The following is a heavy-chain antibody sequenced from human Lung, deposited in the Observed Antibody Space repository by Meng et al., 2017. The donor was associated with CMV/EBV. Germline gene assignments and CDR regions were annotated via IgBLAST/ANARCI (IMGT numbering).Heavy chain of an antibody. V-gene: IGHV1-2*02. CDR3: ARAYPDYSNYPPYNWFDP. D-gene: IGHD4-11*01. J-gene: IGHJ5*02. CDR2: INPNSGGT. Sequence: QVQLVQSGAEVKKPGASVKVSCXXXXYTFTGYYMHWVRQAPGQGLEWMGWINPNSGGTNYAQKFQGRVTMTRDTSISTAYMELSRLRSDDTAVYYCARAYPDYSNYPPYNWFDPWGQETLVTVSS. CDR1: XYTFTGYY.